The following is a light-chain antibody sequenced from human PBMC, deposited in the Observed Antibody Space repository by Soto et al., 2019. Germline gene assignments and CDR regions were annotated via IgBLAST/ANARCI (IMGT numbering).Light chain of an antibody. V-gene: IGKV1-39*01. CDR1: QSITSY. J-gene: IGKJ5*01. Sequence: DIQVTQSTTSLSASVGDTVTITCLASQSITSYLNWYQQKPGTGPKLLIWAASSLQSGAPSRFTGSGSGTDFTLTISSLQPEDFATYYCQQTYSTPRTFGQGTRLEIK. CDR3: QQTYSTPRT. CDR2: AAS.